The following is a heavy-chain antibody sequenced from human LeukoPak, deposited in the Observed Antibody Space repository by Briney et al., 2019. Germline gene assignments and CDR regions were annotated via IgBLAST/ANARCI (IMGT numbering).Heavy chain of an antibody. J-gene: IGHJ5*02. V-gene: IGHV4-59*11. CDR3: ARDLISEYSRSHSHFDP. CDR2: IYSSGSSSLRST. Sequence: SETLSLTCTVSGASIFGQYWSWIRRPPGKGLEWIGYIYSSGSSSLRSTSYNPSLKSRDTISVDRNHPSLRLTSMTAADPAVYYCARDLISEYSRSHSHFDPWGQGTLVTVSS. CDR1: GASIFGQY. D-gene: IGHD5-12*01.